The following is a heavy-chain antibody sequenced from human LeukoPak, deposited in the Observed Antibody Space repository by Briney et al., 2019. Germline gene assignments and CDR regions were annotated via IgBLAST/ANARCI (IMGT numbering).Heavy chain of an antibody. CDR1: GGSISSGGYY. Sequence: PSETLSLTCTVSGGSISSGGYYWSWIRQPPGKGLEWIGYIYHSGSTYYNPSLKSRVTISVDTSKNQFSLKLSSVTAADTAVYYCARSVGYDFWSGEGGFDYWGQGTLVTVSS. V-gene: IGHV4-30-2*01. CDR3: ARSVGYDFWSGEGGFDY. D-gene: IGHD3-3*01. J-gene: IGHJ4*02. CDR2: IYHSGST.